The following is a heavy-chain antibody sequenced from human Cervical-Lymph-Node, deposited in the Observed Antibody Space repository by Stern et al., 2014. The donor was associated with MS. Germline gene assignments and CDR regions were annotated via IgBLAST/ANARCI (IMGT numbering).Heavy chain of an antibody. D-gene: IGHD4-17*01. CDR1: GFTFSSYD. CDR3: ARARRDYGAYYFDY. J-gene: IGHJ4*02. Sequence: EMQLVESGGGLVQPGGSLRLSCAASGFTFSSYDMHWVRQATGKGLEWVSSIGTAGDTYYPGSVKGRFTISRENAKNSLYLQMNSLRAGDTAVYYCARARRDYGAYYFDYWGQGTLVTVSS. V-gene: IGHV3-13*01. CDR2: IGTAGDT.